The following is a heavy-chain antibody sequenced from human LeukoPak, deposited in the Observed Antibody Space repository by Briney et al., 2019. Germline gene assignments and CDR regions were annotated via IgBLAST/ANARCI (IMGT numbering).Heavy chain of an antibody. Sequence: PGGSLRLSCAASGFTFSSYAMHWVRQAPGKGLEWVAVISYDGSNKYYADSVKGRFAISRDNAKNSLFLQMNTLRAEDTAVYYCARVGYSYGQFDYWGQGTLVTVSS. V-gene: IGHV3-30*09. D-gene: IGHD5-18*01. J-gene: IGHJ4*02. CDR2: ISYDGSNK. CDR1: GFTFSSYA. CDR3: ARVGYSYGQFDY.